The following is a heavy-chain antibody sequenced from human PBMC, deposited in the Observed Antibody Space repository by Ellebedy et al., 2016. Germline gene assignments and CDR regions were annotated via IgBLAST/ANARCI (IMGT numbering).Heavy chain of an antibody. Sequence: GESLKISXVASGFTFSSYVMSWVRQAPGKGLEWVASISGFSDYVSYADSVKGRFTISRDNAQKSLYLESNSLRGDDTAIYYCAREEMWGVTTGLHYFDFWGPGTLVTVSS. CDR3: AREEMWGVTTGLHYFDF. D-gene: IGHD4-17*01. CDR1: GFTFSSYV. CDR2: ISGFSDYV. J-gene: IGHJ4*02. V-gene: IGHV3-21*01.